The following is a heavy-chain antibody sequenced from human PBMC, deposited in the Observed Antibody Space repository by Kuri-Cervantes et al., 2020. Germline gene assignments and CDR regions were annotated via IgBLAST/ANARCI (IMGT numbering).Heavy chain of an antibody. D-gene: IGHD4-17*01. V-gene: IGHV1-18*01. J-gene: IGHJ2*01. Sequence: ASVKVSCKASGYTFTSYGISWVRQAPGQGLEWMGWISAYNGNTNYAQKLQGRVTMTTDTSTSTAYMELSSLRSEDTAVYYCARLDYGDYEGGYFDLWGRGTLVTVSS. CDR1: GYTFTSYG. CDR2: ISAYNGNT. CDR3: ARLDYGDYEGGYFDL.